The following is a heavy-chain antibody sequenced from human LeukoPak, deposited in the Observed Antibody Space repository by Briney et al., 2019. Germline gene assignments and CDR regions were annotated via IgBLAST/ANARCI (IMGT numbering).Heavy chain of an antibody. CDR1: GYTFTGYY. CDR2: MNPNSGNT. CDR3: ARGGTSCYNCNWFDP. J-gene: IGHJ5*02. V-gene: IGHV1-8*02. Sequence: ASVKVSCKASGYTFTGYYMHWVRQATGQGLEWMGWMNPNSGNTGYAQKFQGRVTMTRNTSISTAYMELSSLRSEDTAVYYCARGGTSCYNCNWFDPWGQGTLVTVSS. D-gene: IGHD2-2*02.